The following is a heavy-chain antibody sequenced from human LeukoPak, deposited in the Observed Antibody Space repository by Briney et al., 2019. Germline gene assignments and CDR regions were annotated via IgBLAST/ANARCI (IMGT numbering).Heavy chain of an antibody. CDR1: GFTFSNYA. CDR2: IIGSGGDT. Sequence: PGGSLRLSCAASGFTFSNYAMSWVRQAPGKGLEWVSSIIGSGGDTYYADSVKGRFTISRDNAKNSLYLQMNSLRAEDTAVYYCARTGRGEGDYWGQGTLVTVSS. CDR3: ARTGRGEGDY. V-gene: IGHV3-21*01. D-gene: IGHD2-15*01. J-gene: IGHJ4*02.